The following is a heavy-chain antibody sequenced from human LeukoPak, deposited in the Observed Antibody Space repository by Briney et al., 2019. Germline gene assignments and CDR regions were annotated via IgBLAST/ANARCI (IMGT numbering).Heavy chain of an antibody. CDR2: IYYSGST. V-gene: IGHV4-39*01. J-gene: IGHJ4*02. CDR3: ANTLAVVGSSFDF. D-gene: IGHD6-19*01. CDR1: GGSISSSSYY. Sequence: SETLSLTCTVSGGSISSSSYYWGWIRQPPGKGLEWIGSIYYSGSTYYNPSLKSRVTISVDTSKNKFSLKMSSVTAADTALYYCANTLAVVGSSFDFWGQGILVTVSA.